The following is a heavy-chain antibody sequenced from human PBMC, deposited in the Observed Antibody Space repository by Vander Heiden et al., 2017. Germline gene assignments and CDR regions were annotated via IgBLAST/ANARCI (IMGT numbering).Heavy chain of an antibody. Sequence: QVHLQESGPGLVTPPQTLSLTCSVSGGSISSGGYYWNWIRQHTGKGLEWIGSIFESGKTYYSPSLKNRMSISLDTSESQFSLKLTYLTAADTAVYYCARSGGWDYFDHWGQGTLVIVSS. J-gene: IGHJ4*02. D-gene: IGHD3-16*01. V-gene: IGHV4-31*03. CDR2: IFESGKT. CDR3: ARSGGWDYFDH. CDR1: GGSISSGGYY.